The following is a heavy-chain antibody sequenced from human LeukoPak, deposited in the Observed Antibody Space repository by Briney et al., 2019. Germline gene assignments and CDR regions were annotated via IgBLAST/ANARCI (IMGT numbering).Heavy chain of an antibody. CDR2: ISSSSSTI. J-gene: IGHJ4*02. Sequence: GGSLRLSCAASGFTFSSYGMSWVRQAPGKGLEWVSYISSSSSTIYYADSVKGRFTISGDNAKNSLYLQMNSLRAEDTAVYYCARDLYDSSGYYFSYYFDYWGQGTLVTVSS. CDR3: ARDLYDSSGYYFSYYFDY. D-gene: IGHD3-22*01. CDR1: GFTFSSYG. V-gene: IGHV3-48*01.